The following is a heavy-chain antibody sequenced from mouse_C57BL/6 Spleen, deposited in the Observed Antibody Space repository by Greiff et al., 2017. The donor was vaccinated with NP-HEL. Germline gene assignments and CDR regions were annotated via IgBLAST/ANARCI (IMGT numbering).Heavy chain of an antibody. J-gene: IGHJ4*01. CDR3: AKGGDYAMDY. V-gene: IGHV1-52*01. CDR2: IDPSDSET. Sequence: PIQGLEWIGNIDPSDSETHYNQKFKDKATLTVDKSSSTAYMQLSSLTSEDSAVYYCAKGGDYAMDYWGQGTSVTVSS.